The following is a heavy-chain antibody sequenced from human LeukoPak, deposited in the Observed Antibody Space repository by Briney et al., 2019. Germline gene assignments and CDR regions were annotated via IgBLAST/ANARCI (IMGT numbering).Heavy chain of an antibody. D-gene: IGHD2-2*02. J-gene: IGHJ4*02. V-gene: IGHV4-61*09. CDR2: VYTTGTT. CDR3: ARCTSTSCYNFDY. CDR1: GGSINSGSFY. Sequence: SETLSLTCTVSGGSINSGSFYWNWIRQSAGKGLEWIGHVYTTGTTNCNPSLRSRVTISLDTSKNQFSLNLNSVTAADTAVYYCARCTSTSCYNFDYWGQGTLLTVSS.